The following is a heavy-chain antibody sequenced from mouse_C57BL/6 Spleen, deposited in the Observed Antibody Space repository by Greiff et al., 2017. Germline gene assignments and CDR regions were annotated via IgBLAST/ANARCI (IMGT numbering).Heavy chain of an antibody. J-gene: IGHJ4*01. CDR3: DRAIYYDYYGYAMDY. D-gene: IGHD2-4*01. Sequence: EVKLMESGGGLVKPGGSLKLSCAASGFTFSDYGMPWVRQAPEKGLEWVAYISSGSSAIYYADTVKGRFTISRDNAKNTLFLQMTSLKSEDTAMFYCDRAIYYDYYGYAMDYWGQGTSVTVSA. CDR1: GFTFSDYG. V-gene: IGHV5-17*01. CDR2: ISSGSSAI.